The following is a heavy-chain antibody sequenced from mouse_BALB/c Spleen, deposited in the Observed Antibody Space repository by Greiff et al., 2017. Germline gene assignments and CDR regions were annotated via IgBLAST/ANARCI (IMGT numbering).Heavy chain of an antibody. CDR3: ARDKDYAMDY. CDR2: INSNGGST. V-gene: IGHV5-6-3*01. J-gene: IGHJ4*01. Sequence: DVQLVESGGGLVQPGGSLKLSCAASGFTFSSYGMSWVRQTPDKRLELVATINSNGGSTYYPDSVKGRFTISRDNAKNTLYLQMSSLKSEDTAMYYCARDKDYAMDYWGQGTSVTVSS. CDR1: GFTFSSYG.